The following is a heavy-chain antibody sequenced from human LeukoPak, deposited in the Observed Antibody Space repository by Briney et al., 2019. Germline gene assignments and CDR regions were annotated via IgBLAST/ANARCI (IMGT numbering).Heavy chain of an antibody. CDR3: ARGGLLWFGELLPHYFDY. V-gene: IGHV7-4-1*02. J-gene: IGHJ4*02. CDR1: AYTFTSYA. CDR2: INTNTGNP. Sequence: GASVKVSCKASAYTFTSYAMNWVRQAPGQGLEWMGWINTNTGNPTYAQGFTGRFVFSLDTSVSTAYLQISSLKAEDTAVYYCARGGLLWFGELLPHYFDYWGQGTLVTVSS. D-gene: IGHD3-10*01.